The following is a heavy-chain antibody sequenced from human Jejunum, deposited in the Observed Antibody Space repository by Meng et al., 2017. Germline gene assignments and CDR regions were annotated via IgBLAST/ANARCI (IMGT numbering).Heavy chain of an antibody. V-gene: IGHV4-59*01. CDR2: IYYSGST. Sequence: SETLSLTCTVSGGSISTSYWSWIRQPPGKGMEYIGYIYYSGSTYYNPSLKSRITISLDTSKNPFSLKVTSMTAADTDVYYCARVDFGDYLAAFDLWGQGTMVTVSS. D-gene: IGHD4-17*01. CDR3: ARVDFGDYLAAFDL. J-gene: IGHJ3*01. CDR1: GGSISTSY.